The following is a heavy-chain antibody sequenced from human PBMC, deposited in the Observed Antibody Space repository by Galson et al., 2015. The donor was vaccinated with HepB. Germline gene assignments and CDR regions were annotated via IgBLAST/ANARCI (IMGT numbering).Heavy chain of an antibody. CDR3: AKVVGAPKGSAAGINCFDY. J-gene: IGHJ4*02. CDR1: GFTFSSYA. V-gene: IGHV3-23*01. Sequence: SLRLSCAASGFTFSSYAMSWVRQAPGKGLEWVSAISGSGGSTYYADSVKGRFTISRDNSKNTLYLQMNSLRAEDTAVYYCAKVVGAPKGSAAGINCFDYWGQGTLVTVSS. D-gene: IGHD6-13*01. CDR2: ISGSGGST.